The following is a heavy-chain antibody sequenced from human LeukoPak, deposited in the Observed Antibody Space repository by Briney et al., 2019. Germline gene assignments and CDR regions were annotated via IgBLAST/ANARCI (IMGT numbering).Heavy chain of an antibody. J-gene: IGHJ3*02. Sequence: SVEVSCKASGGTFRSYAVSWVRQAPGQGLEWMGRIIPILGIANYAQKFQGRVTITADKSTSTSIAYMELSSLRSEDTAVYYCARGFAYGNDAFDIWGQGTMVTVSS. V-gene: IGHV1-69*04. CDR1: GGTFRSYA. CDR2: IIPILGIA. D-gene: IGHD3-10*01. CDR3: ARGFAYGNDAFDI.